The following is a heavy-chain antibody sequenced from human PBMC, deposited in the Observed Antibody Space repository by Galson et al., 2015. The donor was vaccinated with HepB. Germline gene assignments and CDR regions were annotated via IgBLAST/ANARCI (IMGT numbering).Heavy chain of an antibody. CDR2: IFWDDDK. V-gene: IGHV2-5*02. Sequence: ALVKPTQTLTLTCTFSGFSLSTSGVGVGWIRQPPGKALEWLALIFWDDDKRYNSSLKSRLTITKDTSKNQVVLTMTNMDPVDTASYYCAHRPRTAAGTYFAYWGQGTLVTVSS. D-gene: IGHD6-13*01. J-gene: IGHJ4*02. CDR1: GFSLSTSGVG. CDR3: AHRPRTAAGTYFAY.